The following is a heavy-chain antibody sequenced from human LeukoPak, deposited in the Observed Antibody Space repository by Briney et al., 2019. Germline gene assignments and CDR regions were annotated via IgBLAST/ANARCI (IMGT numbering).Heavy chain of an antibody. Sequence: ASVKVSCKASGGTFSSYAISWVRQAPGQGLEWMGGIIPIFGTANYAQKFQGRVTITADKSASTAYMELSSLRSEDTAVYYCARTIAAAGMGYFDYWGQGTLVTVSS. D-gene: IGHD6-13*01. J-gene: IGHJ4*02. V-gene: IGHV1-69*06. CDR3: ARTIAAAGMGYFDY. CDR1: GGTFSSYA. CDR2: IIPIFGTA.